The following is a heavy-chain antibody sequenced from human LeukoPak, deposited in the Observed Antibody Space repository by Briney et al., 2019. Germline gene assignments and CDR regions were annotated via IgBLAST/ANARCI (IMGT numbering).Heavy chain of an antibody. CDR1: GGSFSGYY. CDR3: ARVRRTRAFDY. CDR2: INHSGST. Sequence: SETLSLTCAVYGGSFSGYYWSWIRQPPGKGLEWIGEINHSGSTNYNPSLKSRVTISVDTSKNQFSLKLSSVTAADTAVYYCARVRRTRAFDYWGQGTLVTVSS. J-gene: IGHJ4*02. V-gene: IGHV4-34*01. D-gene: IGHD1-14*01.